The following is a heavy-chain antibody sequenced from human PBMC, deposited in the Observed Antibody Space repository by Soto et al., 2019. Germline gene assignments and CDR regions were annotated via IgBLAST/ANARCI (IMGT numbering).Heavy chain of an antibody. CDR1: GDSISSSAYY. CDR3: ARACSCTGCYFTAFEF. J-gene: IGHJ3*01. V-gene: IGHV4-31*03. CDR2: IYYSGST. D-gene: IGHD2-2*01. Sequence: QVQLQESGPGLVKPSQTLSLTCTVSGDSISSSAYYWSWIRQHPGKGLEGIGYIYYSGSTYYNPSVERCVTISVDTSENQFTRKLLPLTAAVWDPYRCARACSCTGCYFTAFEFWGQGTMVTVSS.